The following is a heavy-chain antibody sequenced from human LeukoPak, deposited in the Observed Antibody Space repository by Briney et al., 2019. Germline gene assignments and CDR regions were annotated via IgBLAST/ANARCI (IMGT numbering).Heavy chain of an antibody. Sequence: GGSLRLSCAASGFTFSSYSMNWVRQAPGKGLEWVSSISSSSSYIYYADSVKGRFTISRDNAKNSLYLQMNSLRAEDTAVYYCAVSLRYFDWLFSQGFDYWGQGTLVTVSS. CDR2: ISSSSSYI. CDR3: AVSLRYFDWLFSQGFDY. CDR1: GFTFSSYS. J-gene: IGHJ4*02. D-gene: IGHD3-9*01. V-gene: IGHV3-21*01.